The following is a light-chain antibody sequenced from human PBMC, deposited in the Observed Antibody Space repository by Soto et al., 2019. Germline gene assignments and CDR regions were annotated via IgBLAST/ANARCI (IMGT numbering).Light chain of an antibody. CDR3: QQYKNWPL. V-gene: IGKV3-15*01. J-gene: IGKJ5*01. CDR2: GAS. CDR1: QSVRNH. Sequence: IVMTQTAATLSVSPGGVCTLSFRASQSVRNHLAWYQQKPGQPPRLLIYGASPRATGIQARFSGSGFGTEFTLTISSLQSEDFAVYYCQQYKNWPLFGQGTRLEIK.